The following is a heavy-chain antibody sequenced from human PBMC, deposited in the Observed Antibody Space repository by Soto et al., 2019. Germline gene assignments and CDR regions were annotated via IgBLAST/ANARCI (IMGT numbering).Heavy chain of an antibody. CDR2: IYHSGST. D-gene: IGHD3-10*01. CDR1: GGSISSGGYS. V-gene: IGHV4-30-2*01. Sequence: QLQLQESGSGLAKPSQTLSLTCAVSGGSISSGGYSWSWIRQPPGKGLEWIGYIYHSGSTYYNPSLKSRVTISVDRSKNQFSLKLSSVTAADTAVYYCAREFGRIFDYWGQGTLVTVSS. J-gene: IGHJ4*02. CDR3: AREFGRIFDY.